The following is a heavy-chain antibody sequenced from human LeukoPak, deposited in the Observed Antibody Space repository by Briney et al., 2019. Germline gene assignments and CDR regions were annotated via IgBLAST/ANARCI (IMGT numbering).Heavy chain of an antibody. CDR2: INHSGST. V-gene: IGHV4-34*01. Sequence: SETLSLTCAVYGGSFSGYYWSWIRQPPGKGLEWIGEINHSGSTNYNPSLKSRVTISEDTSKNQFSLKLTSVTAADTAVYYCGRGDYYGSGNYKDYYYGMDVWGQGTTVTVSS. J-gene: IGHJ6*02. CDR1: GGSFSGYY. D-gene: IGHD3-10*01. CDR3: GRGDYYGSGNYKDYYYGMDV.